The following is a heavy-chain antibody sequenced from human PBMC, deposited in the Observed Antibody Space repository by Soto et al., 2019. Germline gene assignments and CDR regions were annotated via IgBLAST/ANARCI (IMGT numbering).Heavy chain of an antibody. CDR1: GGSISSYY. J-gene: IGHJ4*02. D-gene: IGHD4-17*01. Sequence: PSETLSLTCTVSGGSISSYYWSWIRQPAGKGLEWIGRIYTSGSTNYNPSLKSRVTMSVDTSKNQFSLKLSSVTAADTAVYYCARFFLDYGDYTYFDYWGQGTLVTVS. CDR3: ARFFLDYGDYTYFDY. CDR2: IYTSGST. V-gene: IGHV4-4*07.